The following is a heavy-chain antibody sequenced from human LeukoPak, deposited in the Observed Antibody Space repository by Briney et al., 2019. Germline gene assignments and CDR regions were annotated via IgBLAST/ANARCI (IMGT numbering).Heavy chain of an antibody. CDR2: IIPIFGTA. D-gene: IGHD6-6*01. Sequence: GASVKVSCKASGGTFSSYAISWVRQAPGQGLEWMGGIIPIFGTANYAQKFQGRATITADESTSTAYMELSSLRSEDTAVYYCAREYSSSFQQFDYWGQGTLVTVSS. CDR1: GGTFSSYA. J-gene: IGHJ4*02. V-gene: IGHV1-69*13. CDR3: AREYSSSFQQFDY.